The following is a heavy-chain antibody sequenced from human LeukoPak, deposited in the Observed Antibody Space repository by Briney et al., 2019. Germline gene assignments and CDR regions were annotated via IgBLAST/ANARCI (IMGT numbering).Heavy chain of an antibody. V-gene: IGHV3-7*01. CDR2: IKQDGSEK. CDR3: ARDGYNYVLDC. D-gene: IGHD5-24*01. Sequence: GGSLRLSCTTSGFTFSSFWMSWVRQAPGKGLEWVANIKQDGSEKYYVESVKGRFTISRDNAKNSLSRQMDSLRADDTAVYYCARDGYNYVLDCWGQGTLVTVSS. CDR1: GFTFSSFW. J-gene: IGHJ4*02.